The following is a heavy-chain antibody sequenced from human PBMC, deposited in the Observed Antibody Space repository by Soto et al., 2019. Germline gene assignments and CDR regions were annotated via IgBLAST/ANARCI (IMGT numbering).Heavy chain of an antibody. J-gene: IGHJ4*02. CDR3: AKDTYDSSGYYYVN. V-gene: IGHV3-23*01. CDR2: ISGSGGST. CDR1: GFTFSSYA. Sequence: EVQLLESGGGLVQPGGSLRLSCAASGFTFSSYAMSWVRQAPGKGLEWVSAISGSGGSTYYADSVKGRFTISRDNSKNTLYLQMNSLKAEDTAVYYCAKDTYDSSGYYYVNWGQGTLVTVSS. D-gene: IGHD3-22*01.